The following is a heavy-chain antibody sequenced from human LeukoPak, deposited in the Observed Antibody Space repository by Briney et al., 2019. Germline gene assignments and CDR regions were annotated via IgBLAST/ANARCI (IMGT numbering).Heavy chain of an antibody. J-gene: IGHJ4*02. CDR3: AREMTIITYSFDS. Sequence: GGSLRLSCAPSGFTFSNYAMSWVRQAPGKGLEWVSAISETGGTIHYADSVRGRFIISRDNSKNTLYLQMNSLRAEDTAVYYCAREMTIITYSFDSWGQGTLVTVSS. V-gene: IGHV3-23*01. CDR1: GFTFSNYA. CDR2: ISETGGTI. D-gene: IGHD5-24*01.